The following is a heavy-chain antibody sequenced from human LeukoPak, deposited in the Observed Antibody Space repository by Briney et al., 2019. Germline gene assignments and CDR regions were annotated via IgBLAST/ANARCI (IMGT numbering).Heavy chain of an antibody. Sequence: GGSLRLSCAASGFTFSSYEMSWVRQAPGKGLEWVGRIKSKTDGGTTDYAAPVKGRFTISRDDSKNTLYLQMNSLKTEGTAVYYCTTVPYSSSWSYYFDYWGQGTLVTVSS. V-gene: IGHV3-15*01. CDR1: GFTFSSYE. J-gene: IGHJ4*02. CDR3: TTVPYSSSWSYYFDY. CDR2: IKSKTDGGTT. D-gene: IGHD6-13*01.